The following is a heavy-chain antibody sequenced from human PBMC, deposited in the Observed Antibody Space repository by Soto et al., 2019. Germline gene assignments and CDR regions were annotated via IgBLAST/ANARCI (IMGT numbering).Heavy chain of an antibody. J-gene: IGHJ3*02. CDR1: GYTFTTYW. V-gene: IGHV5-51*01. Sequence: PGESLKISCKGSGYTFTTYWIGWLSQIPGKGLEWVGIIYPGDSDTRYSPSFQGQVTISADKSISPAHLQWSSLKASDTAMYYCASGGYGGNSKDSFYILGPGTMVTVSS. D-gene: IGHD4-17*01. CDR3: ASGGYGGNSKDSFYI. CDR2: IYPGDSDT.